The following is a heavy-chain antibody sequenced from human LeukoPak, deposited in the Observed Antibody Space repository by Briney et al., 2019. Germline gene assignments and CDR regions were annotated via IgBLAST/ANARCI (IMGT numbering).Heavy chain of an antibody. CDR2: IYHTGST. D-gene: IGHD7-27*01. V-gene: IGHV4-59*01. CDR1: GGSISSYY. J-gene: IGHJ4*02. Sequence: SENLSLTCTVSGGSISSYYWSWIRQSPGKGLEWIGYIYHTGSTSYSPSLKSRVTISADTSQNQFSLKLSSVTAADTAVYYCASRKLGNDYWGQGTLVTVSS. CDR3: ASRKLGNDY.